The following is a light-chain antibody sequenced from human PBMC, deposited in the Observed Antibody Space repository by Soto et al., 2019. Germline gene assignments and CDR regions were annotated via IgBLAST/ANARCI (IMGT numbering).Light chain of an antibody. CDR3: QQYKSYSQT. Sequence: DIQMTQSPSTLSASVGDRVTITCRASQSISNWLAWYQQKPGKAPKLLIYDASSLESGVPSRFSGSGSGTEFTLTISSLQPDDFATYYCQQYKSYSQTFGQGTKVGIK. CDR2: DAS. V-gene: IGKV1-5*01. J-gene: IGKJ1*01. CDR1: QSISNW.